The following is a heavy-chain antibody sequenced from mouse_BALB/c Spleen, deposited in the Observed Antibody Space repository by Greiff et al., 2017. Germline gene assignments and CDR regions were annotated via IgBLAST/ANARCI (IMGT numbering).Heavy chain of an antibody. CDR1: GFTFTDYY. D-gene: IGHD1-1*01. J-gene: IGHJ4*01. V-gene: IGHV7-3*02. CDR2: IRNKANGYTT. CDR3: ARGGFYGSSPYAMDY. Sequence: EVQLQESGGGLVQPGGSLRLSCATSGFTFTDYYMSWVRQPPGKALEWLGFIRNKANGYTTEYSASVKGRFTISRDNSQSILYLQMNTLRAEDSATYYCARGGFYGSSPYAMDYWGQGTSVTVSS.